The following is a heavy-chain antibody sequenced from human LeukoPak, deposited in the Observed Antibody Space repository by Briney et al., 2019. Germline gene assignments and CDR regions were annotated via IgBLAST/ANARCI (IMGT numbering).Heavy chain of an antibody. V-gene: IGHV3-23*01. CDR2: FSGSGGST. Sequence: QPGGSLRLSCTAAGLTFSSYAMSWVRQAPGKGLEWVSPFSGSGGSTYYADSVKARFTISRDNSKNTLYLRMNNLRAEDTAVYYCAKHTGDDYYYALDVWGQGTTVTVSS. D-gene: IGHD5-12*01. CDR1: GLTFSSYA. J-gene: IGHJ6*02. CDR3: AKHTGDDYYYALDV.